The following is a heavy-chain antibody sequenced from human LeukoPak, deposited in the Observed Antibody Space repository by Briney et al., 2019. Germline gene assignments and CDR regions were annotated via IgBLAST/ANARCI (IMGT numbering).Heavy chain of an antibody. Sequence: GASVKVSCKASGYTFTGYYMHWVRQAPGQGLEWMGWINPNSGGTNYAQKFQGRVTMTRETSISTAYMELSRLRSDDTAVYYCARVFLPQDYDFWSGYLYYFDYWGQGTLVTVSS. CDR2: INPNSGGT. J-gene: IGHJ4*02. V-gene: IGHV1-2*02. CDR3: ARVFLPQDYDFWSGYLYYFDY. D-gene: IGHD3-3*01. CDR1: GYTFTGYY.